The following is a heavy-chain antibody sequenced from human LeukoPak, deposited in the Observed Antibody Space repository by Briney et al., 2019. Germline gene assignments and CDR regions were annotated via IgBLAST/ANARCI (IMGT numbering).Heavy chain of an antibody. J-gene: IGHJ4*02. CDR2: IIGSVHST. CDR3: ARDRGVTTRPRGYFDY. CDR1: GFTLTSYA. Sequence: GESLRLSCAASGFTLTSYAMSWVRPAAGKGLEWVSAIIGSVHSTYYADSVKGRFTISRDNSKESLYLQMSSLRDEDTAVYYCARDRGVTTRPRGYFDYWGQGALVTVSS. D-gene: IGHD1-1*01. V-gene: IGHV3-23*01.